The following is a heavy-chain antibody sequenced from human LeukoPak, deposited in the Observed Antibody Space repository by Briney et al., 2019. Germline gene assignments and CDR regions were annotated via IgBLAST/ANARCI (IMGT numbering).Heavy chain of an antibody. V-gene: IGHV4-38-2*01. CDR3: ARPREWFSSSSGSLAWFDP. Sequence: SETLSLTCAVSGYSISSGYYWGWIRQHPGKGLEWIGSIYHSGSTYYNPSLKSRVTISVDTSKNQFSLKLSSVTAADTAVYYCARPREWFSSSSGSLAWFDPWGQGTLVTVSS. CDR2: IYHSGST. J-gene: IGHJ5*02. D-gene: IGHD6-6*01. CDR1: GYSISSGYY.